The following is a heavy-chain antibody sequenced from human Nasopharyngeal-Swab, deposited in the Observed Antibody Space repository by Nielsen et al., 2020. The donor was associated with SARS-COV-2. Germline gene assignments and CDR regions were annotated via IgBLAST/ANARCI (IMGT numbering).Heavy chain of an antibody. CDR1: GGSIRSYY. Sequence: SETLSLTCTVSGGSIRSYYWSWIRQPAGKGPEWIGRIYTSGSTNYNPSLKSRVTMSVDTSKNQFSLKLSSVTAADTAVYYCARGSRFTIFGVVPDYYYGMDVWGQGTTVTVSS. CDR3: ARGSRFTIFGVVPDYYYGMDV. V-gene: IGHV4-4*07. J-gene: IGHJ6*02. D-gene: IGHD3-3*01. CDR2: IYTSGST.